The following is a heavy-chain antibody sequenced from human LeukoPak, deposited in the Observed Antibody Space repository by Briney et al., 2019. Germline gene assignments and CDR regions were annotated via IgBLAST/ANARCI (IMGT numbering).Heavy chain of an antibody. V-gene: IGHV3-15*01. J-gene: IGHJ4*02. Sequence: GGSLRLSCAASGFTFSNAWMSWVRQAPGKGLEWVGRIKSKTDGGTTDYAAPVKGRFTISRDDSKNTLYLQMNSLRVEDTAVYYCAKDEDTWGYTISGYWGQGTLVTVSS. CDR2: IKSKTDGGTT. CDR3: AKDEDTWGYTISGY. CDR1: GFTFSNAW. D-gene: IGHD3-16*01.